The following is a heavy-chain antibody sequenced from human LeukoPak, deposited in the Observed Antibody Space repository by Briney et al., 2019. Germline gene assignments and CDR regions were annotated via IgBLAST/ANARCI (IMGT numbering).Heavy chain of an antibody. Sequence: SETLSLTCAVYGGSFSGYYWSWIRQPPGKGLEWIGEINHSGSTNYNPSLKSRVTISVDTSKNQFSLKLSSVTAADTAVYYCARAHYDFWSGYSSDYYYGMDVWGQGTTVTVSS. V-gene: IGHV4-34*09. CDR3: ARAHYDFWSGYSSDYYYGMDV. D-gene: IGHD3-3*01. CDR1: GGSFSGYY. J-gene: IGHJ6*02. CDR2: INHSGST.